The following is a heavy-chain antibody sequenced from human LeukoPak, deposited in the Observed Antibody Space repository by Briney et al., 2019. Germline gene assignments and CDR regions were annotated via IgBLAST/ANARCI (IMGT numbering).Heavy chain of an antibody. CDR2: IYHSGST. V-gene: IGHV4-38-2*02. Sequence: SETLSLTCTVSGYSISSGYYWGWIRQPPGKGLEWIGSIYHSGSTYYNSSLKSRVTISVDTSKNQFSLKLSSVTAADTAVYYCARAGITIFWRTPNWFDPWGQGTLVTVSS. J-gene: IGHJ5*02. CDR1: GYSISSGYY. CDR3: ARAGITIFWRTPNWFDP. D-gene: IGHD3-9*01.